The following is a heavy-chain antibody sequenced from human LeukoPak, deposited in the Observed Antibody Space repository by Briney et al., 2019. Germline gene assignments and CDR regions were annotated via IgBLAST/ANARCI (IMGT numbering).Heavy chain of an antibody. CDR2: IYHSGST. V-gene: IGHV4-4*02. CDR1: GGSISSSNW. J-gene: IGHJ5*02. D-gene: IGHD6-13*01. Sequence: PSETLSLTCAVSGGSISSSNWWSWVRQPPGKGLEWIGEIYHSGSTNYNPSLKSRVTISVDKSKNQFSLKLSSVTAADTAVYYCARMYGSSYQFRFDPWGQGTLVTVSS. CDR3: ARMYGSSYQFRFDP.